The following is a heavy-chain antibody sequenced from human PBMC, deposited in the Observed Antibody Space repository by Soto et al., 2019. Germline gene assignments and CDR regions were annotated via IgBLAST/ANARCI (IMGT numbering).Heavy chain of an antibody. Sequence: GEALKISCKGSGYSYTSYWIGSVRQMPGKGLEWMGIIYPGDSDTRYSPSFQGQVTISADKSISTAYLQWSSLKASDTAMYFCARHGQYYYYGMDVWGQGTTVTVSS. V-gene: IGHV5-51*01. CDR3: ARHGQYYYYGMDV. CDR2: IYPGDSDT. J-gene: IGHJ6*02. CDR1: GYSYTSYW.